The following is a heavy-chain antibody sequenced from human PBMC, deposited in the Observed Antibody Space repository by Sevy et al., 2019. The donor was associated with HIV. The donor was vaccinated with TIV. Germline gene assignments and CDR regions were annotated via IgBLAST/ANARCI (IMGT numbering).Heavy chain of an antibody. CDR2: IKQDGGGK. CDR1: GFTFSSYW. CDR3: ARDGPDYGDYNRFDY. V-gene: IGHV3-7*03. Sequence: GGSLRLSCAASGFTFSSYWMSWVRQAPGKGLEWVANIKQDGGGKYYVDSVKGRFTISRDNAKNSLYLQMNSLRAEDTAVYYCARDGPDYGDYNRFDYWGQGTLVTVSS. J-gene: IGHJ4*02. D-gene: IGHD4-17*01.